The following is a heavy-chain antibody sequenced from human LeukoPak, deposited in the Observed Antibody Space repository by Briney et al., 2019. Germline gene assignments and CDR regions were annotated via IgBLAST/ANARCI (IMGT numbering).Heavy chain of an antibody. V-gene: IGHV3-15*01. Sequence: GGSLRLSCAASGFTFSNAWMSWVRQAPGKGLEWVGRIKSKTDGGTTDYAAPVKGRFTISRDDSKSTLYLQMNSLKTEDTAVYYCTTDADGWRYYYYYYYMDVWGKGATVTVSS. CDR3: TTDADGWRYYYYYYYMDV. CDR2: IKSKTDGGTT. J-gene: IGHJ6*03. D-gene: IGHD5-24*01. CDR1: GFTFSNAW.